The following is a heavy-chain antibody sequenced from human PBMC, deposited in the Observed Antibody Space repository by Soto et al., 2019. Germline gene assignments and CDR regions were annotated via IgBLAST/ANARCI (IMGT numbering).Heavy chain of an antibody. Sequence: EVQLVESGGGIVPPGGSVRLSCAASGFTLSSYWIHWVRQAPGKGLVWVSRINGDGSTTNYADSLKGRFTISRDNAKNTMFLQMNSLRAEDTAVYFCARGRSGSYSFDYWGQGTLVTVSS. CDR3: ARGRSGSYSFDY. CDR1: GFTLSSYW. J-gene: IGHJ4*02. V-gene: IGHV3-74*01. D-gene: IGHD3-10*01. CDR2: INGDGSTT.